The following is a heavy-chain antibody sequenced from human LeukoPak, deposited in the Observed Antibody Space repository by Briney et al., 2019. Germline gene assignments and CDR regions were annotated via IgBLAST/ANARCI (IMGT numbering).Heavy chain of an antibody. D-gene: IGHD3-10*01. J-gene: IGHJ6*03. Sequence: GGSLRLSCAASGFTFISYWMSWVRQAPGKGLEWVANIKQDASEKYYVDSVKGRFTISRDNAKNSLYPQMNSLRAEDMAVYYCARVGSHSGSLSLIKRNYYYYYYMDVWGKGTTVTISS. CDR1: GFTFISYW. V-gene: IGHV3-7*01. CDR2: IKQDASEK. CDR3: ARVGSHSGSLSLIKRNYYYYYYMDV.